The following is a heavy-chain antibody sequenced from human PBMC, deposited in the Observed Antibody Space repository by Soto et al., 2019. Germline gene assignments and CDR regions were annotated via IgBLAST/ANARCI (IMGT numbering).Heavy chain of an antibody. J-gene: IGHJ6*02. CDR3: GRDLWGYCGTDCYPLDV. D-gene: IGHD2-21*02. Sequence: SETLSLTCTVSGGSISGYYWSWIRQPPGKGLEWIGYMYNTGSTVYNPSFKSRVTISVDTSKNQFSLKLNSVTAADTAVYYCGRDLWGYCGTDCYPLDVRGQGTTVTVSS. CDR2: MYNTGST. CDR1: GGSISGYY. V-gene: IGHV4-59*01.